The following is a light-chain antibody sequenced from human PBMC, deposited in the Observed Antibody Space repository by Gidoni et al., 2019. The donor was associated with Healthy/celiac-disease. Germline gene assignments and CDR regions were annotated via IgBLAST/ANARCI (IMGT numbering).Light chain of an antibody. CDR1: QGIRND. CDR3: LQHNGYPRT. J-gene: IGKJ1*01. V-gene: IGKV1-17*01. CDR2: AAS. Sequence: IQMTQAPSSLSASVGDSVTITCRASQGIRNDLGWYQQKPGKAPKRLLYAASSLQGGGPSRFSSSGAGTEFTLTISSLQPEDFATFYCLQHNGYPRTFGQGTKVEIK.